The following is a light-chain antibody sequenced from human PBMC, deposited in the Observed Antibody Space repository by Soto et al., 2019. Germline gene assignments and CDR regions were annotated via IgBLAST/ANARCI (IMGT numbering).Light chain of an antibody. V-gene: IGKV3-11*01. J-gene: IGKJ4*01. Sequence: EIVLTQSPATLPLSPGERATLSCRASQSVTRYLAWYQQKPGQAPSLLIYDASNRATGIPARFSGSGSGTDFTLTISSLEPEDFAVYYCQQRSNWPLTFGGGTKVEIK. CDR3: QQRSNWPLT. CDR1: QSVTRY. CDR2: DAS.